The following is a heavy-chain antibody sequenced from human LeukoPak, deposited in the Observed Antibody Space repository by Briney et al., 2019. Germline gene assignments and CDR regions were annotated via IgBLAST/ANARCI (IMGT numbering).Heavy chain of an antibody. CDR1: GFTFSSYA. D-gene: IGHD2-2*01. CDR3: AKDLIGIVVVPA. Sequence: GGSLRLSCAASGFTFSSYAMSWVRQAPGKGLEWVSAISGSGGSTYYADSVKGRFTISRGNSKNTLYLQMNSLRAEDTAVYYCAKDLIGIVVVPAWGQGTLVTVSS. CDR2: ISGSGGST. V-gene: IGHV3-23*01. J-gene: IGHJ4*02.